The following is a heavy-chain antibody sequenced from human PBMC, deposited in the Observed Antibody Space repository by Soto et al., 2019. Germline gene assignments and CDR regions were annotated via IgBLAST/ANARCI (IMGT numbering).Heavy chain of an antibody. CDR1: GGSVSSGSYY. V-gene: IGHV4-61*01. CDR3: ARDRVGEYCSGGSCSRAINWSDP. Sequence: SETLSLTCTVSGGSVSSGSYYWSWIRQPPGKGLEWIGYIYYSGSTNYNPSLKSRVTISVDTSKNQFSLKLSSVTAADTAVYYCARDRVGEYCSGGSCSRAINWSDPWGQGTLVTVSS. CDR2: IYYSGST. J-gene: IGHJ5*02. D-gene: IGHD2-15*01.